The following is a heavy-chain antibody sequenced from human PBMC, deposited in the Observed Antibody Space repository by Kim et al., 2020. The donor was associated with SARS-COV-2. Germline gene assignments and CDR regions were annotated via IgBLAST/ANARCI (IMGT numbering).Heavy chain of an antibody. J-gene: IGHJ5*02. Sequence: ASVKVSCKASGYTFDTYALYWVRQAPGQRFEWMGWISGGNGNTRFSQNFQGRVTITRDTSATTAYMELSSLTSKDTAVYYCAREGSGSYNWLDPWGQGNL. D-gene: IGHD3-10*01. V-gene: IGHV1-3*01. CDR1: GYTFDTYA. CDR3: AREGSGSYNWLDP. CDR2: ISGGNGNT.